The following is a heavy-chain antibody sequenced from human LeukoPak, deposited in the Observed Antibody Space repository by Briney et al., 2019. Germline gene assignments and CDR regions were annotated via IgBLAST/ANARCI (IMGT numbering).Heavy chain of an antibody. V-gene: IGHV4-31*03. CDR2: IHHSGST. CDR3: ARGGNRFGGFYFDY. J-gene: IGHJ4*02. D-gene: IGHD3-10*01. Sequence: SQTLSLTCTVSAGSLSSGGHYWSWIRQFPGKGLESIGFIHHSGSTRHNPSLKNRVAISIDTSKNQFALKLTSVTAADTAVYYCARGGNRFGGFYFDYWGQGTLVTVSS. CDR1: AGSLSSGGHY.